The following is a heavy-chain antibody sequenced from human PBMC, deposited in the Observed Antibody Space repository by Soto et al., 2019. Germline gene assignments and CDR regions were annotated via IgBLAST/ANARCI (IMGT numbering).Heavy chain of an antibody. V-gene: IGHV4-31*03. J-gene: IGHJ5*02. CDR3: AREGHASWEWLDP. D-gene: IGHD1-26*01. CDR1: GASLNGGGYY. CDR2: ISFTGTT. Sequence: QVQLPESGPGLVKPSQTLSLACSVSGASLNGGGYYWSWLRQYPGKALEWIGFISFTGTTYFNPSLRNRVTTSVDTSKNQFSLELTSVTAADTAIYYCAREGHASWEWLDPWGQGILVTVSS.